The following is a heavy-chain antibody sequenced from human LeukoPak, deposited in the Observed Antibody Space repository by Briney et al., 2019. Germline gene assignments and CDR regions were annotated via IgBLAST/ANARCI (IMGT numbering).Heavy chain of an antibody. J-gene: IGHJ3*02. CDR2: INSDGSST. CDR3: ARAVGIAAADAFDI. Sequence: GGSLRLSCAASGFTFSSYWMHWVRQAPGKGLVWVSRINSDGSSTSYADSVKGRFTISRDNAKNTLYLQMNSLRAEDTAVYYCARAVGIAAADAFDIWGQGTMVTVSS. V-gene: IGHV3-74*01. D-gene: IGHD6-13*01. CDR1: GFTFSSYW.